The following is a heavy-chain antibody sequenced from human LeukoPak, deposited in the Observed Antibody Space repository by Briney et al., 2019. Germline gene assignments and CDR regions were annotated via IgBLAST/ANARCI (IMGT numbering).Heavy chain of an antibody. CDR3: ARGYHRYSYGSGRWYNWFDP. CDR2: MNPNSGNT. V-gene: IGHV1-8*01. J-gene: IGHJ5*02. D-gene: IGHD3-10*01. Sequence: ASVKVSCKASGYTFTSYDINWVRQATGQGLEWMGWMNPNSGNTGYAQKFQGRVTMTRNTSISTAYMELSSLRSEDTAVYYCARGYHRYSYGSGRWYNWFDPWGQGTLVTVSS. CDR1: GYTFTSYD.